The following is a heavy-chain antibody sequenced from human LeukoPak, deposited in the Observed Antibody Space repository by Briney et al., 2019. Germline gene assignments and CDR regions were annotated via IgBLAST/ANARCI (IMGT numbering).Heavy chain of an antibody. Sequence: GASVKVSCKASEYTFTGYYMHWVRQAPGQGLEWMGWINPNSGGTNYAQKFQGRVTMTRDTSISTAYMELSRLRSDDTAVYYCARGRGSYEQYYFDYWGQGTLVTVSS. D-gene: IGHD1-26*01. CDR2: INPNSGGT. V-gene: IGHV1-2*02. J-gene: IGHJ4*02. CDR1: EYTFTGYY. CDR3: ARGRGSYEQYYFDY.